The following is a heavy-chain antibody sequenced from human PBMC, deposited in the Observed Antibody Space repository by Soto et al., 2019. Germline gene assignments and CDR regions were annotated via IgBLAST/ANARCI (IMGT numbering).Heavy chain of an antibody. V-gene: IGHV4-34*01. Sequence: SETLSLTCAVYGGSFSGYYWSWIRQPPGKGLEWIGEINHSGSTNYNPSLKSRVTMSVDTSKNQFSLKLSSVTAADTAVYYCARAGYSSSWSQFGAWFDPWGQGTLVTAPQ. CDR2: INHSGST. CDR1: GGSFSGYY. J-gene: IGHJ5*02. D-gene: IGHD6-13*01. CDR3: ARAGYSSSWSQFGAWFDP.